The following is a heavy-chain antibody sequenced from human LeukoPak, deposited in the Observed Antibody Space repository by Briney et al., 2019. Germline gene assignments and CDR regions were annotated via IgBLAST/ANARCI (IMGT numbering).Heavy chain of an antibody. CDR1: GYTFTSYY. CDR2: INPSGGST. D-gene: IGHD2-21*02. Sequence: ASVKVSCKASGYTFTSYYMHWVRQAPGQGLEWMGIINPSGGSTSYAQKFQGRVTMTRDMSTSTVYMELSSLRSEDTAVYYCARGCGGDCPNPHDAFDIWGQGTMVTVSS. V-gene: IGHV1-46*01. CDR3: ARGCGGDCPNPHDAFDI. J-gene: IGHJ3*02.